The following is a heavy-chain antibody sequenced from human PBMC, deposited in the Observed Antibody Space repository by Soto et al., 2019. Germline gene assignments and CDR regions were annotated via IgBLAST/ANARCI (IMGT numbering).Heavy chain of an antibody. J-gene: IGHJ5*02. Sequence: PSQTLSLTCPVSGGAISTYYWTCIRQTAAKGLEWNGRIYNSASSKYNPALQSRVTMSRDTSNNQFSLRLTSVTAADTAVYYRATANRVSEWLDPRGPGTLVTV. D-gene: IGHD2-8*01. V-gene: IGHV4-4*07. CDR2: IYNSASS. CDR3: ATANRVSEWLDP. CDR1: GGAISTYY.